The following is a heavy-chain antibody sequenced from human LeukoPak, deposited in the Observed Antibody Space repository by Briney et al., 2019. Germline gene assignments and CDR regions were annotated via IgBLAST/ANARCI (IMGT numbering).Heavy chain of an antibody. J-gene: IGHJ4*02. D-gene: IGHD1-1*01. CDR1: GFTFDNFA. CDR3: ARGSLSLATAPFNF. V-gene: IGHV3-20*04. Sequence: GGSLRLSCAASGFTFDNFAMNWVRQPPGKGLEWVSGLNWSGDRVGYADSVKGRFTISRDNAKNSLFLEMSDLRPEDTAFYYCARGSLSLATAPFNFWGQGTPVTVSS. CDR2: LNWSGDRV.